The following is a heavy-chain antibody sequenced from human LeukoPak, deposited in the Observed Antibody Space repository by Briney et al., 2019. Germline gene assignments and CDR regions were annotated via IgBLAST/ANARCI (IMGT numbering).Heavy chain of an antibody. V-gene: IGHV1-2*02. CDR2: LNPNSGDT. CDR1: GYTCTDYY. CDR3: ARGRNIEMTTMSGGSDY. Sequence: ASVKVSCKASGYTCTDYYMHWVRQAPGQGLEWMGWLNPNSGDTNYAQKFQGRVSMTRDTSISTAYMDLSDLRSDDTAVYYCARGRNIEMTTMSGGSDYWGQGTLVTVSS. J-gene: IGHJ4*02. D-gene: IGHD5-24*01.